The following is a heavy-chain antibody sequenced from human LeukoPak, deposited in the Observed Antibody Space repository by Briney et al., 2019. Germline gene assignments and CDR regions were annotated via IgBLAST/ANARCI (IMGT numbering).Heavy chain of an antibody. CDR3: ARGVGYYYDSSGYYGYYYYGMDV. D-gene: IGHD3-22*01. CDR1: GGSFSGYY. V-gene: IGHV4-34*01. CDR2: INHSGST. J-gene: IGHJ6*02. Sequence: SETLSLTCAVYGGSFSGYYWSWIRQPPGKGLEWIGEINHSGSTNYNPSLKSRVTISVDTSKNQFSLKLSSVTAADTAVYYCARGVGYYYDSSGYYGYYYYGMDVWGQGTTVTVSS.